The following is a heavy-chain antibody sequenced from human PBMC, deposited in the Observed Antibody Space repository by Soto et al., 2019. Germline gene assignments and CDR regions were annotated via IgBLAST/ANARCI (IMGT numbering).Heavy chain of an antibody. CDR2: IDPKSGGT. CDR3: AIVSVDVPE. Sequence: QLVQSGAEVKKPGASVRVSCKTSGPTFIAYYIHWVRQAPGQGLEWMGWIDPKSGGTTYEQKFLGRVTMTRDTSINTAYMDLNRLTSDDTAVYYCAIVSVDVPEWRQGTLITVSS. V-gene: IGHV1-2*02. CDR1: GPTFIAYY. D-gene: IGHD6-19*01. J-gene: IGHJ4*02.